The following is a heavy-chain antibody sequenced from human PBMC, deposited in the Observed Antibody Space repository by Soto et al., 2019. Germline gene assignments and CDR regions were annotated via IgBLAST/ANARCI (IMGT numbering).Heavy chain of an antibody. CDR2: IKQDGSQR. CDR1: GFTFSSYW. J-gene: IGHJ4*02. D-gene: IGHD3-22*01. CDR3: ARATSGYYDSDGYNS. V-gene: IGHV3-7*04. Sequence: PGGSLRLSCAASGFTFSSYWMTWVRQAPGKGLEWVANIKQDGSQRYYVDSVKGRFTISRDNPKNSLYLQMSSLRAEDTAVYYCARATSGYYDSDGYNSWGQGTXVTVSS.